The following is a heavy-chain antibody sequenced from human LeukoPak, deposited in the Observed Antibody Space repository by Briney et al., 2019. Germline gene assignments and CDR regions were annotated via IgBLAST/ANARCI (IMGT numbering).Heavy chain of an antibody. Sequence: GGSLRLSCAASGFTFSSYWMSWVRQTPGKGLEWVANIKQDGSEKYYVDSVKGRFTISRDNAKNSLYLQMNSLRAEDTAVYYCARVGYDSSGYFLNWFDPWSRGTLVTVSS. CDR2: IKQDGSEK. V-gene: IGHV3-7*01. CDR1: GFTFSSYW. CDR3: ARVGYDSSGYFLNWFDP. J-gene: IGHJ5*02. D-gene: IGHD3-22*01.